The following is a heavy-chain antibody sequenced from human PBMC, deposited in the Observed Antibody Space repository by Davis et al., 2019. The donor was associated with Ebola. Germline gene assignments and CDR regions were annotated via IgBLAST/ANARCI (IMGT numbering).Heavy chain of an antibody. CDR2: IYYSGST. J-gene: IGHJ4*02. V-gene: IGHV4-59*08. CDR1: GGSISSYY. D-gene: IGHD4-11*01. CDR3: ARSDYSSEFDY. Sequence: MPSETLSPTCPLPGGSISSYYWSWIRQPPGKGLEWIGYIYYSGSTNYNPSLKSRVTISVDTSKNQFSLKLSSVTAADTAVYYCARSDYSSEFDYWGQGTLVTVSS.